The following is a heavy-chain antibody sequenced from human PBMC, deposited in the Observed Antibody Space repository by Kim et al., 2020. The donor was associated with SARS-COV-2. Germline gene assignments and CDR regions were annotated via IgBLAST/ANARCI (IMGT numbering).Heavy chain of an antibody. V-gene: IGHV3-23*01. J-gene: IGHJ4*02. CDR2: ISPSGGST. CDR3: ARDPRGYCTGGRCYYLDY. Sequence: GGSLRLSCAASEFTSSTYAITWVRQAPGKGLEWVSSISPSGGSTYFADSVKGRFTISRDNSKNTVYLQMNSLRAEDTAIYYCARDPRGYCTGGRCYYLDYWGQGTLVTVSS. D-gene: IGHD2-15*01. CDR1: EFTSSTYA.